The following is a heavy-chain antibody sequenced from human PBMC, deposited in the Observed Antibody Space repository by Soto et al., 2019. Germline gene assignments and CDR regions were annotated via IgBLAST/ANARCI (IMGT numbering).Heavy chain of an antibody. V-gene: IGHV1-18*01. D-gene: IGHD2-15*01. Sequence: QVPLVQSGAEVKRPGASVKVSCKASGYTFSSYGISWVRQAPGQGLEWMGWISAYTGNINYAQRFQDRVAMTTDTSTSTAYMELRSLRSDDTAVYYCARDWGLGYCSGASCSQFDYWGQGTLVTVSS. CDR3: ARDWGLGYCSGASCSQFDY. J-gene: IGHJ4*02. CDR2: ISAYTGNI. CDR1: GYTFSSYG.